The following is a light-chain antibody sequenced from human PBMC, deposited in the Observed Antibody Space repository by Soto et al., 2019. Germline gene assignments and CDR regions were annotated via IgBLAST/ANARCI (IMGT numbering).Light chain of an antibody. V-gene: IGLV2-14*01. J-gene: IGLJ1*01. Sequence: QSVLTQPASVSGSPGQSITISCTGTSSDVGGYNHVSWYQIHPGKAPKLIIYEVTSRPSGVSNRFSGSKSGNTASLTISGLQAEDEADYYCSSYTDSYTFVFGTGTKVTGL. CDR1: SSDVGGYNH. CDR3: SSYTDSYTFV. CDR2: EVT.